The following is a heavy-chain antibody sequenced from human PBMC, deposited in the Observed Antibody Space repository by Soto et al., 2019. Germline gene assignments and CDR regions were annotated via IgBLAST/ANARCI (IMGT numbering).Heavy chain of an antibody. CDR3: VSGYGSGGSCYLENNWFGP. J-gene: IGHJ5*02. V-gene: IGHV3-72*01. D-gene: IGHD2-15*01. CDR1: GFTFSDHY. CDR2: IRNKVNSYST. Sequence: QPGGSLRLSCEVSGFTFSDHYMDWVRQASGKGLEWVGRIRNKVNSYSTDYAASVKGRFTISRDDSKNLVDLQMDSLNIEDTAMYYCVSGYGSGGSCYLENNWFGPWGQGTLVTVSS.